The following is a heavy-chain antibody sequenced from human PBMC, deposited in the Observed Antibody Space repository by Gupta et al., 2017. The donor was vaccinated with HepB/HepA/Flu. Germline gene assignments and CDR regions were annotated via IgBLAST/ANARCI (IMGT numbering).Heavy chain of an antibody. CDR1: GGSISSSSYY. Sequence: QLQLQESGPGLVKPSATLSLTCTVTGGSISSSSYYWGWIRQPPGKGLEWIGSIYYSGSTYYNPSLKSRVTISVDTSKNQFSLKLSSVTAADTAVYYCARRSGSYNDWFDPWGQGTLVTVSS. V-gene: IGHV4-39*01. CDR3: ARRSGSYNDWFDP. D-gene: IGHD1-26*01. J-gene: IGHJ5*02. CDR2: IYYSGST.